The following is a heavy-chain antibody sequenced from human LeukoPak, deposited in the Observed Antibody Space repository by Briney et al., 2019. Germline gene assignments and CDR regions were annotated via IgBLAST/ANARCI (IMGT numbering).Heavy chain of an antibody. CDR1: GFTFSTYW. CDR2: IKQDGGQI. J-gene: IGHJ4*02. CDR3: ARLGARQMLEY. D-gene: IGHD4-17*01. Sequence: GGSLRLSCSASGFTFSTYWMSWVRQAPGKGLEWVANIKQDGGQIYYLESVKGRFTVSRDNAKNSLYLQMNSLRAEDTAVYYCARLGARQMLEYWGQGTLVTVSS. V-gene: IGHV3-7*01.